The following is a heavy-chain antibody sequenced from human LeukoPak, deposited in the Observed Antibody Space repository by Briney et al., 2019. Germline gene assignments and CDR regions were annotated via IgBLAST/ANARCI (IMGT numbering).Heavy chain of an antibody. CDR3: ARDETYYYYYGMDV. V-gene: IGHV1-3*01. J-gene: IGHJ6*02. Sequence: ASVKVSCEASGYTFTSYAMHWVRQAPGQRLEWMGWINAGNGNTKYSQKFQGRVTITRDTSASTAYMELSSLRSEDTAVYYCARDETYYYYYGMDVWGQGTTVTVSS. CDR1: GYTFTSYA. CDR2: INAGNGNT.